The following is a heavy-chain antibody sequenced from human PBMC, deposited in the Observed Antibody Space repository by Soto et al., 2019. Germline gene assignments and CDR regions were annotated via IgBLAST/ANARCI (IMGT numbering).Heavy chain of an antibody. CDR2: ISWNSGSV. J-gene: IGHJ4*02. CDR1: GFTFEDYA. CDR3: AKGSYDYYFDF. Sequence: EVQLVESGGGLVQPGRSLRLSCAASGFTFEDYAMHWVRQAPGKGVEWVSGISWNSGSVGYADSVKGRFTISRDNAKNSLYLQMSSLRAEDTALYYCAKGSYDYYFDFWGQGTLVTVSS. V-gene: IGHV3-9*01. D-gene: IGHD5-12*01.